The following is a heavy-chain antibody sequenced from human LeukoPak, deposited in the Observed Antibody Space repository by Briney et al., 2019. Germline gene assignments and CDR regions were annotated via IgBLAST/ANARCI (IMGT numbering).Heavy chain of an antibody. CDR3: AKGRKDFDTNLGPFDS. Sequence: PSETLSLTRTVSGGSINKYYWSWIRQSPGKGLEWLGYVHDSAGTIYNPSLKSRVTISVGTSKTQFSLKVTSVTTADTAVYYCAKGRKDFDTNLGPFDSWGQGILVTVSS. V-gene: IGHV4-59*01. J-gene: IGHJ4*02. CDR1: GGSINKYY. D-gene: IGHD3-9*01. CDR2: VHDSAGT.